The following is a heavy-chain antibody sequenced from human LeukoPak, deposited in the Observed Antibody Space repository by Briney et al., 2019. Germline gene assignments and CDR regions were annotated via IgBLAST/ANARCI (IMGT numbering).Heavy chain of an antibody. D-gene: IGHD1-1*01. CDR3: TGGFGHNWSPFEN. Sequence: PGGSLRLSCAVSGLTFRNYWMHWVRQAPGKGLVWVSRINSDGSDISYADSVKGRFTISRDNAKNTLSLQMNSLTDDDTALYYCTGGFGHNWSPFENWGQGTLVTVSS. CDR2: INSDGSDI. J-gene: IGHJ4*02. V-gene: IGHV3-74*01. CDR1: GLTFRNYW.